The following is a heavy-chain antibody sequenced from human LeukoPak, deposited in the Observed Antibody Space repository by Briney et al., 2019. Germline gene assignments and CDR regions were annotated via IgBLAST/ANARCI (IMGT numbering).Heavy chain of an antibody. Sequence: GGSLRLSCAASGFTFDDYAMHWVRQAPGKGLEWVANIKQDGSEKYYVDSVKGRFTISRDNAKNSLYLQMNSLRAEDTAVYYCAREESSGWPPADYMDVWGKGTTVTISS. D-gene: IGHD6-19*01. CDR1: GFTFDDYA. CDR3: AREESSGWPPADYMDV. V-gene: IGHV3-7*01. J-gene: IGHJ6*03. CDR2: IKQDGSEK.